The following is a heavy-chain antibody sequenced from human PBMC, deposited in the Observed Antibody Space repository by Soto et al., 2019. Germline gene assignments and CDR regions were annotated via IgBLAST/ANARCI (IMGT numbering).Heavy chain of an antibody. D-gene: IGHD5-18*01. CDR1: GFTFSSYW. V-gene: IGHV3-74*01. Sequence: EVQLVESGGGLVQPGGSLRLSCAASGFTFSSYWMHWVRQAPGKGLVWVSRINSDGSSTSYADSVKGRFTISRDNAKNTLYLHMNSLRAEDTAVYYCASAHVHSQLDFDYWGQGTLVTVSS. J-gene: IGHJ4*02. CDR2: INSDGSST. CDR3: ASAHVHSQLDFDY.